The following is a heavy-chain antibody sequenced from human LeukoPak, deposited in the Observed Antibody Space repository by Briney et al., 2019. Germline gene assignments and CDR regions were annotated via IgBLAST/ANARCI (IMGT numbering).Heavy chain of an antibody. V-gene: IGHV1-8*01. CDR3: ARVSPHYVWGNVDAFDI. CDR1: GYTFTSYD. D-gene: IGHD3-16*01. Sequence: GASVKVSCKASGYTFTSYDINWVRQATGQGLEWMGWMNPNSGNTGYAQKFQGRVTMTRNTSISTAYMELSSLRSEDTAVYYCARVSPHYVWGNVDAFDIWGQGTMVTVSS. J-gene: IGHJ3*02. CDR2: MNPNSGNT.